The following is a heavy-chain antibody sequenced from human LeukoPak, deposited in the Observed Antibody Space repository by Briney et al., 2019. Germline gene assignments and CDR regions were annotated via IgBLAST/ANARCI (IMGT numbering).Heavy chain of an antibody. CDR2: IRYDGTNK. J-gene: IGHJ4*02. D-gene: IGHD6-19*01. CDR3: AKARMQQWPGGFDN. CDR1: GFSFSSYG. V-gene: IGHV3-30*02. Sequence: GGSLRLSCAASGFSFSSYGMHWVRQAPGKGLEWVTFIRYDGTNKYYADSVKGRFTISRDNSKKMVFLQMNSLRPDDTALYYCAKARMQQWPGGFDNWGQGTLATVSP.